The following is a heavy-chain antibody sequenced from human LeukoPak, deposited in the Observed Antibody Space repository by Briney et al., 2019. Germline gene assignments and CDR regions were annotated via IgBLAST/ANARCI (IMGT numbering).Heavy chain of an antibody. V-gene: IGHV3-30*02. Sequence: PGGSLRLSCAASGFTFSSYGMHWVRQAPGKGLEWVAFIRYDGSNKYYADSVKGRFTISRDNSKNTLYLQMSSLRAEDTAVYYCAKAAVATNYFDYWGQGTLVTVSS. CDR3: AKAAVATNYFDY. CDR1: GFTFSSYG. J-gene: IGHJ4*02. D-gene: IGHD6-19*01. CDR2: IRYDGSNK.